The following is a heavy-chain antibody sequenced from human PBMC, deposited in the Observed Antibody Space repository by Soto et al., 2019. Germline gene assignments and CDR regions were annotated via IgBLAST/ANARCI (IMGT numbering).Heavy chain of an antibody. CDR3: ATVGFRPTTAY. CDR1: GYTLTSYA. Sequence: QLHLVQCGTEAKKPGASVRISCTASGYTLTSYAIHWVRQAPGQRLEWMGWLNAGKGDTKYSQKFQGRVTLTRDTSTNTAYLELRSLRSEDTAVYHCATVGFRPTTAYWGQGTLVTVSS. CDR2: LNAGKGDT. J-gene: IGHJ4*02. V-gene: IGHV1-3*01. D-gene: IGHD4-17*01.